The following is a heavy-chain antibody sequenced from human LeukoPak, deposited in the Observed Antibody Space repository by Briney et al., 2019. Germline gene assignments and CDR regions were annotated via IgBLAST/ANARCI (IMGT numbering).Heavy chain of an antibody. V-gene: IGHV3-30*02. Sequence: GGSLRLSCAASGFTFSSYGMHWVRQAPGKGLEWVAFIRYDGSNKYYADSVKGRFTISRDNSKNTLYLQMNSLRAEDTAVYYCAKGTYYYDSSGYPLDYWGQGTLVTVSS. D-gene: IGHD3-22*01. CDR1: GFTFSSYG. J-gene: IGHJ4*02. CDR2: IRYDGSNK. CDR3: AKGTYYYDSSGYPLDY.